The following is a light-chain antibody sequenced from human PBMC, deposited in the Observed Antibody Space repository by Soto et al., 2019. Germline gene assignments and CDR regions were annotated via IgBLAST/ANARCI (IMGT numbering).Light chain of an antibody. CDR2: AAS. CDR1: QSIRNY. J-gene: IGKJ4*01. CDR3: QHSYGTPLS. V-gene: IGKV1-39*01. Sequence: DMQMTQSPSSLSASVGDRVTITCPASQSIRNYLNWYQHKPGKVPKLLIHAASSLQSGVPTRFSGSGSGTDFTLAINSLLPEDFAPYYCQHSYGTPLSFGGGTKIESK.